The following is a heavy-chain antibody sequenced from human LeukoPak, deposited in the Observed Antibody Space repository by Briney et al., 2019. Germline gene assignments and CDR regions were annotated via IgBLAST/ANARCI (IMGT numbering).Heavy chain of an antibody. D-gene: IGHD3-10*01. CDR2: IIPIFGTA. CDR3: ASASHITMLRGANDY. Sequence: SVKVSCKASGYTFTSYGISWVRQAPGQGLEWMGGIIPIFGTANYAQKFQGRVTITADESTSTAYMELSSLRSEDTAAYYCASASHITMLRGANDYWGQGTLVTVSS. CDR1: GYTFTSYG. V-gene: IGHV1-69*13. J-gene: IGHJ4*02.